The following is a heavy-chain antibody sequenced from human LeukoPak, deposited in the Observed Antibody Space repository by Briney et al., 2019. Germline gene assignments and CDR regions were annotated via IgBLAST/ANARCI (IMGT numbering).Heavy chain of an antibody. CDR1: GFTFSSYG. CDR2: IRYDGSNK. V-gene: IGHV3-30*02. J-gene: IGHJ5*02. Sequence: PGGSLRLSCAASGFTFSSYGMHWVRQAPGKGLEWVAFIRYDGSNKYYADSVKGRFTISRDNSKNTLYLQMNSLRAEDTAVYYCAKPSYSSSWYQNWFGPWGQGTLVTVSS. CDR3: AKPSYSSSWYQNWFGP. D-gene: IGHD6-13*01.